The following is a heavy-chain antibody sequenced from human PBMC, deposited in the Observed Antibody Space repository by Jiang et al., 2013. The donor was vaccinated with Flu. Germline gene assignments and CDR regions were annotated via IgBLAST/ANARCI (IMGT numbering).Heavy chain of an antibody. CDR3: ARVQSIGRWDAFDI. J-gene: IGHJ3*02. D-gene: IGHD5-24*01. CDR1: GFTFSIYA. V-gene: IGHV3-30-3*01. Sequence: QLLESGGGVVQPGRSLRLSCAASGFTFSIYAMHWVRQAPGKGLEWVAVISYDGSNTYYADSVKGRFTISRDSSKNTLYLQMNSLRAEDTAVYYCARVQSIGRWDAFDIWGQGTMVTVSS. CDR2: ISYDGSNT.